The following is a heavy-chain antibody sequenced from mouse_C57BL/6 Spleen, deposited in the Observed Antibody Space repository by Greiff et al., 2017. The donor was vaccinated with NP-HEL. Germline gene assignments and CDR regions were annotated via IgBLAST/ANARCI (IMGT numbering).Heavy chain of an antibody. CDR1: GYAFSSSW. V-gene: IGHV1-82*01. J-gene: IGHJ3*01. CDR2: IYPGDGDT. Sequence: VQLQQSGPELVKPGASVKISCKASGYAFSSSWMNWVKQRPGKGLEWIGRIYPGDGDTNYNGKFKGKATLTADKSSSTAYMQLSSLTSEDSAVYFCARDWGFAYWGQGTLVTVSA. CDR3: ARDWGFAY. D-gene: IGHD4-1*01.